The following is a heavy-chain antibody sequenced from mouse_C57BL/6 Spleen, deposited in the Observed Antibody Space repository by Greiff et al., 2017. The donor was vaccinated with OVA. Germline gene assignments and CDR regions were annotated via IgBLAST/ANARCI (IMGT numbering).Heavy chain of an antibody. Sequence: VQLQQSGPGLVQPSQSLSITCTVSGFSFTSYGVHWVRQSPGTGLEWLGMLWSGGSTDYNAAFISRLIISKDNSKCQVFFKMNSLQADDTAIYYCARSYGSSYAMDYWGQGTSVTVSS. CDR3: ARSYGSSYAMDY. CDR1: GFSFTSYG. D-gene: IGHD1-1*01. CDR2: LWSGGST. J-gene: IGHJ4*01. V-gene: IGHV2-2*01.